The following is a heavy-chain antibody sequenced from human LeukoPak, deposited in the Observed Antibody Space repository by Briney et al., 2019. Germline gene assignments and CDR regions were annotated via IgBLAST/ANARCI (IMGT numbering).Heavy chain of an antibody. CDR1: GFTFSSYA. CDR3: ARPYCGGDCYSRMDAFDI. Sequence: LSGGSLRLSCAASGFTFSSYAMHWVRQAPGKGLEWVAVISYDGSNKYYADSVKGRFTISRDNSKNTLYLQMNSLRAEDTAVYYCARPYCGGDCYSRMDAFDIWGQGTMVTVSS. D-gene: IGHD2-21*02. V-gene: IGHV3-30-3*01. CDR2: ISYDGSNK. J-gene: IGHJ3*02.